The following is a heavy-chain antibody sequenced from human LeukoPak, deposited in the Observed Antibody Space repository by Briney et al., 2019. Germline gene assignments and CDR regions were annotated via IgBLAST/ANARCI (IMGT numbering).Heavy chain of an antibody. V-gene: IGHV1-18*01. CDR1: GYTFTNYG. Sequence: ASVKVSCKASGYTFTNYGISWVRQAPGQGLEWMGWISAYNGDTNYAQKFLGRVTMTTDTSTSTAYMELRSLRSDDTAVYYCARDPAIWGGSGSDLDYWGQGTLVTVPS. CDR2: ISAYNGDT. CDR3: ARDPAIWGGSGSDLDY. J-gene: IGHJ4*02. D-gene: IGHD3-10*01.